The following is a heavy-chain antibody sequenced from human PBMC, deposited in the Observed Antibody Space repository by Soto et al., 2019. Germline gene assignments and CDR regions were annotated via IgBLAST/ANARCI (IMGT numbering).Heavy chain of an antibody. D-gene: IGHD6-13*01. V-gene: IGHV1-69*13. Sequence: GASVKVSCKASGGTFSSYAISWVRQAPGQELEWMGGIIPIFGTANYAQKFQGRVTITADESTSTAYMELSSLRSEDTAVYYCARDKEGAAGIWFDPWGQGTLVTVSS. CDR2: IIPIFGTA. CDR3: ARDKEGAAGIWFDP. CDR1: GGTFSSYA. J-gene: IGHJ5*02.